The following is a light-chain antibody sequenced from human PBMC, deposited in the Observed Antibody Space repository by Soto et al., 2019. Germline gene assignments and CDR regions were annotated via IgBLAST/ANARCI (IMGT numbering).Light chain of an antibody. V-gene: IGLV1-44*01. Sequence: QSVLTQPPSASGTPGQRVTISCSGSSSNIGSNTGNWYQQLPGTAPKLLIYSNNQRPSGVLDRFYGSKSGTSASLAISGPQSAYAADYYFAAWDDSRVVFGGGTKLTGL. CDR2: SNN. CDR1: SSNIGSNT. CDR3: AAWDDSRVV. J-gene: IGLJ2*01.